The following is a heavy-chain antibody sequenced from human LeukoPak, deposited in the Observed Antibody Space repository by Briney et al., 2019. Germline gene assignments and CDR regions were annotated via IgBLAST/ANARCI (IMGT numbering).Heavy chain of an antibody. CDR2: ISYDGNNK. D-gene: IGHD5-12*01. J-gene: IGHJ4*02. CDR3: AKDDGYSGYGTLGYFDY. Sequence: GGSLRLSCAASRSFFTTYGIHWARQAPGKGLEWVAVISYDGNNKYYADSVKGRFTISRDNSKNTLYLQMNSLRAEDTAVYYCAKDDGYSGYGTLGYFDYWGQGTLVTVSS. V-gene: IGHV3-30*18. CDR1: RSFFTTYG.